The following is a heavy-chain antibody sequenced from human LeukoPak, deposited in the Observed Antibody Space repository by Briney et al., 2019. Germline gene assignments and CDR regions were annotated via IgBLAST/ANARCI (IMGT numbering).Heavy chain of an antibody. D-gene: IGHD3-9*01. Sequence: ASVKVSCKVSGYTLTELSMHWVRQAPGKGLEWMGGFDPEDGETIYAQKFQGRVTMTEDTSTDTAYMELSSLRSEDTAVYYGATAADYDILTGYYNGLDYWGQGTLVTVSS. V-gene: IGHV1-24*01. CDR3: ATAADYDILTGYYNGLDY. CDR2: FDPEDGET. CDR1: GYTLTELS. J-gene: IGHJ4*02.